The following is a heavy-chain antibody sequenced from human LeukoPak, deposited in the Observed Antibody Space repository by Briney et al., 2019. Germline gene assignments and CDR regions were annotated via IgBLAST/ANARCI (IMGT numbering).Heavy chain of an antibody. Sequence: SETLSLTCAVSGGSLTGYFWTWIRQPPGKGLEWIGHFYYSGSTYYNPSLESRVTVSIDSSKNQFSLKLSSVTAADTAVFYCARSPHNSAWYEKWFDPWGQGTLVTVSS. CDR1: GGSLTGYF. V-gene: IGHV4-59*12. CDR2: FYYSGST. J-gene: IGHJ5*02. D-gene: IGHD6-19*01. CDR3: ARSPHNSAWYEKWFDP.